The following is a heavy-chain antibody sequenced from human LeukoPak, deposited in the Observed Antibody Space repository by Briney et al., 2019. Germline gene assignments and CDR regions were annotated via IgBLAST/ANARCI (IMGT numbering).Heavy chain of an antibody. CDR2: ISSNGGST. J-gene: IGHJ4*02. CDR1: GFTFSSYA. Sequence: PGGSLRLSCAASGFTFSSYAMHWVRQAPGKGREYVSAISSNGGSTYYANSVKGRFTISRDNSKNTLYLQMGSLRAEDMAVYYCARDASSGEWLGIFDYWGQGTLVTVSS. CDR3: ARDASSGEWLGIFDY. V-gene: IGHV3-64*01. D-gene: IGHD3-3*01.